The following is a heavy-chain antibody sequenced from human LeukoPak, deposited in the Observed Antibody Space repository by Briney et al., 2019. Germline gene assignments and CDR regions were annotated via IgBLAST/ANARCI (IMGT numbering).Heavy chain of an antibody. Sequence: SETLSLTCTVSGGSISSSSYYWGWIRQPPGKGLEWIGSMYYRGSTYHNPSLKSRVTISVDTSKNQFSLKLSSVTAADTAVYYCATTTIRLGYWGQGTLVTVSS. V-gene: IGHV4-39*07. CDR2: MYYRGST. J-gene: IGHJ4*02. CDR1: GGSISSSSYY. CDR3: ATTTIRLGY. D-gene: IGHD1-26*01.